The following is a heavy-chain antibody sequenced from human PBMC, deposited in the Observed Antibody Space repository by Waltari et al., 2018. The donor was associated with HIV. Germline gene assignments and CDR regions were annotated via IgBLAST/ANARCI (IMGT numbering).Heavy chain of an antibody. J-gene: IGHJ6*02. CDR1: GYTFTDNY. CDR3: ARGGASTTPRDYNYYGLDV. Sequence: QVELVQSGAEVKKPGASVKVSCKASGYTFTDNYIHWVRQAPGNGLEWMVWINPKSGGKKHAQKFQGRVTMTRDTSMSTVYMEVSRLTSDDTAVYYCARGGASTTPRDYNYYGLDVWGQGTTVTVSS. CDR2: INPKSGGK. D-gene: IGHD2-2*01. V-gene: IGHV1-2*02.